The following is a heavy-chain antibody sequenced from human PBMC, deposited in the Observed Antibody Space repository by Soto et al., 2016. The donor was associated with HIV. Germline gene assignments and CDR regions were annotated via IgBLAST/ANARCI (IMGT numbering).Heavy chain of an antibody. V-gene: IGHV3-20*04. CDR3: ARDALDYYFDY. Sequence: EVQLVESGGGVVRPGGSLRLSCAASGFTFDDYGMSWVRQAPGKGLEWVSGINWNGGSTGYADNAKNSLYLQMNSLRAEDTALYYCARDALDYYFDYWGQGTLVTVSS. J-gene: IGHJ4*02. CDR1: GFTFDDYG. CDR2: INWNGGST.